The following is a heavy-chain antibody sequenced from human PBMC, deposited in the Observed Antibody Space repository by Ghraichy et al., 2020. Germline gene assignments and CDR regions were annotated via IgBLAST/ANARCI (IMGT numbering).Heavy chain of an antibody. Sequence: SETLSLTCTVSGGSISSYYWSWIRQPPGKGLEWIGYVSYTGTTSYNPSLSSRVTISRDTSGNQFSLRLSSVTTADTALYYCARGPFNSGSSDAFDIWGQGTLVAASS. J-gene: IGHJ3*02. CDR2: VSYTGTT. V-gene: IGHV4-59*01. CDR1: GGSISSYY. CDR3: ARGPFNSGSSDAFDI. D-gene: IGHD3-22*01.